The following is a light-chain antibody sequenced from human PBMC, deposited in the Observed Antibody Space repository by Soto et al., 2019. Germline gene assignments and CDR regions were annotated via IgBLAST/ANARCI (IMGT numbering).Light chain of an antibody. CDR1: SSDVAFYNH. CDR2: EVN. J-gene: IGLJ1*01. Sequence: LTQPASVSGSPGQSITISCTGTSSDVAFYNHVSWYQQHPGRAPKLLIYEVNNRPSGVSHRFSGSKSGNTASLTISGLQAEDEADYYCSSFASTHTYVFGTGTKVTVL. V-gene: IGLV2-14*01. CDR3: SSFASTHTYV.